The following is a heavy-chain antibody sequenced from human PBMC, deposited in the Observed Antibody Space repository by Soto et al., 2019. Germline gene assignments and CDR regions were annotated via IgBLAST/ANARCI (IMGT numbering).Heavy chain of an antibody. Sequence: QEELVQSGAEVKKPGSSVNVSCKASGGTFASYSITWVRQAPGQRLEWMGEIIPLLKTVNYAQKFQGRVTITGDRSTSTVYMDLSRLRSDDTAVYYCARDPVDLFGYMDVWGHGTTVTVS. CDR3: ARDPVDLFGYMDV. D-gene: IGHD6-25*01. V-gene: IGHV1-69*06. J-gene: IGHJ6*02. CDR2: IIPLLKTV. CDR1: GGTFASYS.